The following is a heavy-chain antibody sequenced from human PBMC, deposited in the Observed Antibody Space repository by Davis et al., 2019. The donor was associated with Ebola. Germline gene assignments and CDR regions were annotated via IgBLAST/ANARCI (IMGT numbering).Heavy chain of an antibody. D-gene: IGHD1-26*01. Sequence: PGGSLRLSCAVYGGSFSGYYWSWIRQPPGKGLEWIGESNHSGSTNYNPSLKSRVTISVDTSKNQFSLKLSSVTAADTAVYYCARGRREGAKGYDFDYWGQGTLVTVSS. CDR2: SNHSGST. J-gene: IGHJ4*02. V-gene: IGHV4-34*01. CDR3: ARGRREGAKGYDFDY. CDR1: GGSFSGYY.